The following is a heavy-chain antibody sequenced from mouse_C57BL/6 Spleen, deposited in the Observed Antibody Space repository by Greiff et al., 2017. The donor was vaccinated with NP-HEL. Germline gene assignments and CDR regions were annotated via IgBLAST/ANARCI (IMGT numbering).Heavy chain of an antibody. V-gene: IGHV3-6*01. J-gene: IGHJ4*01. D-gene: IGHD3-1*01. Sequence: EVKLQESGPGLVKPSQSLSLTCSVTGYSITSGYYWNWIRQFPGNKLEWMGYISYDGSNNYNPSLKNRISITRDTSKNQFFLKLNSVTTEDTATYYCARADLSDAMDYWGQGTSVTVSS. CDR2: ISYDGSN. CDR1: GYSITSGYY. CDR3: ARADLSDAMDY.